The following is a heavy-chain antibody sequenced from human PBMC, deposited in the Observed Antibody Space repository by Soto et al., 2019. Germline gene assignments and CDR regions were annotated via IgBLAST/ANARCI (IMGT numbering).Heavy chain of an antibody. Sequence: QVQLQQWGTGLLKPSETLSLTCAVYGGSFRGYYWTWIRQPPGKGLAWIGEIDHSGSTNYNPSLKRRGTISVDTSKNQFSLKLASVTAADTAVYYCARVEYTYNYRGLDYWGQGTLVTVSS. D-gene: IGHD3-16*01. CDR2: IDHSGST. V-gene: IGHV4-34*01. CDR1: GGSFRGYY. J-gene: IGHJ4*02. CDR3: ARVEYTYNYRGLDY.